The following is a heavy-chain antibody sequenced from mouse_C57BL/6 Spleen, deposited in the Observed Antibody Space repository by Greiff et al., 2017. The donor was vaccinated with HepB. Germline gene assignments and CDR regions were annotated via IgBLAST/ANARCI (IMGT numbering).Heavy chain of an antibody. CDR3: TTVNWDGAWFAY. D-gene: IGHD4-1*01. V-gene: IGHV14-1*01. Sequence: EVQLQQSGAELVRPGASVKLSCTASGFNIKDYYMHWVKQRPEQGLEWIGRIDPEDGDTEYAPKFQGKATMTADTSSNTAYLQLSSLTSEDTAVYYCTTVNWDGAWFAYWGQGTLVTVSA. CDR1: GFNIKDYY. CDR2: IDPEDGDT. J-gene: IGHJ3*01.